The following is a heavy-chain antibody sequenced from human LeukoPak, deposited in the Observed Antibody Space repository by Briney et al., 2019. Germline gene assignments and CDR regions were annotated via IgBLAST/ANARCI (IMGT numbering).Heavy chain of an antibody. D-gene: IGHD1-26*01. CDR3: AKGSGWEVSYYYMDV. J-gene: IGHJ6*03. Sequence: GGSLRLSCAASGFTFSSYGMHWVRQAPGKGLEWVAFIRYDGSNKYYADSVKGRFTISRDNSKNTLYLQMNSLRAEDTAVYYCAKGSGWEVSYYYMDVWGKGTTVTISS. V-gene: IGHV3-30*02. CDR1: GFTFSSYG. CDR2: IRYDGSNK.